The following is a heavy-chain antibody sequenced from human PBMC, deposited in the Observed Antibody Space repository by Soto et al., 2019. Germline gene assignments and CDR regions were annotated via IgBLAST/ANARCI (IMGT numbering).Heavy chain of an antibody. D-gene: IGHD3-16*01. CDR2: IFSNDEK. V-gene: IGHV2-26*01. CDR1: GFSLSNARMG. J-gene: IGHJ2*01. CDR3: ARMITGGTTVLWQTLDNWSFDL. Sequence: QVTLKASGPVLVKPTETLTLTCTVSGFSLSNARMGVSWIRQPPGKALEWLAHIFSNDEKSYSTSLKSRLTMATDTSKSQVVLTRTNMDTVDTATYYCARMITGGTTVLWQTLDNWSFDLWCRGTLVTVS.